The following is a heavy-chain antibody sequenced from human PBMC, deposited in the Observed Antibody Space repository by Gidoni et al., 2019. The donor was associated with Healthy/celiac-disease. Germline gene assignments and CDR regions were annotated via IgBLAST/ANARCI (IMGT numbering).Heavy chain of an antibody. V-gene: IGHV3-30*03. CDR2: ISYEGSNK. Sequence: VQLLESGGGVIQPGRSLRLSCAAPGFHIRSYGMHGVRQAPGKGLEGVAVISYEGSNKYYAASVKGLFTISRDNSKNTLYLQMNSLRAEDTAVYYCARGYCSGGSCYFLSTNAFDIWGQGTMVTVSS. J-gene: IGHJ3*02. CDR3: ARGYCSGGSCYFLSTNAFDI. D-gene: IGHD2-15*01. CDR1: GFHIRSYG.